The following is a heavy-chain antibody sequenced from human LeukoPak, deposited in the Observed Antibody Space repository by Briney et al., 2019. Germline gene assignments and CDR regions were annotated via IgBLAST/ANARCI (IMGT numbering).Heavy chain of an antibody. Sequence: GGSLRLSCAASGFTFSSYEMNWVRQAPGKGLEWVSYISSSGSTIYYADSVKGRFTITRDNAKNSLYLQMNSLRAEDTAVYYCARVSAAVAGRYDAFDIWGQGTMVTVSS. V-gene: IGHV3-48*03. CDR3: ARVSAAVAGRYDAFDI. D-gene: IGHD6-19*01. CDR2: ISSSGSTI. J-gene: IGHJ3*02. CDR1: GFTFSSYE.